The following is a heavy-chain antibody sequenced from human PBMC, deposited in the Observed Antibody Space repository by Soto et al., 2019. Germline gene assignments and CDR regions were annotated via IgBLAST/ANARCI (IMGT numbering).Heavy chain of an antibody. J-gene: IGHJ4*02. V-gene: IGHV3-66*01. CDR1: GCTVSSNY. CDR3: ARGSYPKPGEY. CDR2: IYSGGST. Sequence: SCAAAGCTVSSNYVRWFRQAPGKGLEWVSVIYSGGSTYYADSVKGRFTISRDNSKNTLYLQMNSLRAEDTAVYYCARGSYPKPGEYWGQGTLVTVSS. D-gene: IGHD1-26*01.